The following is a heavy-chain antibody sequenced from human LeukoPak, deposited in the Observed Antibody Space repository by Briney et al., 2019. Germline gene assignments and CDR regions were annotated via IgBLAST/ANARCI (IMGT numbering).Heavy chain of an antibody. Sequence: SQTLSLTCAVSGGPISSGGYSWSWIRQPPGKGLEWIGYIYHSGSTYYNPSLKSRVTISVDRSKNQFSRKLSSVTAADTAVYYCASSIRPRAFDYWGQGTLVTVSS. CDR1: GGPISSGGYS. V-gene: IGHV4-30-2*01. CDR2: IYHSGST. J-gene: IGHJ4*02. CDR3: ASSIRPRAFDY.